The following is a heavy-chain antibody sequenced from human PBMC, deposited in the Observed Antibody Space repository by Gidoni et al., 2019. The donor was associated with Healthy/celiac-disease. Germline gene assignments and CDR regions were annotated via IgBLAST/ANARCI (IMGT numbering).Heavy chain of an antibody. Sequence: EVQLVESGGVVVQPGGSLRLSCAASGCTFDDYAMHWVRQAPGKGLEWVSLISWDGGSTYYADSVKGRFTISRDNSKNSLYLQMNSLRAEDTALYYCAKSHPEYYYGSGSAGYYYYGMDVWGQGTTVTVSS. CDR2: ISWDGGST. D-gene: IGHD3-10*01. V-gene: IGHV3-43D*03. CDR1: GCTFDDYA. CDR3: AKSHPEYYYGSGSAGYYYYGMDV. J-gene: IGHJ6*02.